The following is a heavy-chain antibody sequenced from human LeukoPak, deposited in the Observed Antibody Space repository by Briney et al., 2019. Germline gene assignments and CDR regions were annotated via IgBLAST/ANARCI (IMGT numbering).Heavy chain of an antibody. J-gene: IGHJ4*02. CDR3: ARERDGRFFDY. CDR1: GLRFGSFW. Sequence: GGSLRLSCAVSGLRFGSFWMSWVRQAPGKGLEWVANINQDGSEKYFVDSVRGRFTISRDNSKNSLHLQMNTLRAEDTAVYYSARERDGRFFDYWGQGTLVTVSS. V-gene: IGHV3-7*01. D-gene: IGHD5-24*01. CDR2: INQDGSEK.